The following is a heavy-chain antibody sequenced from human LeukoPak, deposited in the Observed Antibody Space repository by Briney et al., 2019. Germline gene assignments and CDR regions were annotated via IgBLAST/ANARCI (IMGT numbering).Heavy chain of an antibody. CDR3: SRCISGSRRLGFDP. CDR1: GFTFSTSA. Sequence: GGSLRLSCAASGFTFSTSAMTWVRQAPGKGLEWVSAISGVNDGTYYADSVKGRFTISRDNSKNTLYLQMNSLRVEDTALYYCSRCISGSRRLGFDPWGQGTLVTVSS. CDR2: ISGVNDGT. D-gene: IGHD3-16*01. V-gene: IGHV3-23*01. J-gene: IGHJ5*02.